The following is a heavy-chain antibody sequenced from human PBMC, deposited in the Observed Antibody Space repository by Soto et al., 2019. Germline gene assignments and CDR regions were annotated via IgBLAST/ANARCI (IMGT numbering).Heavy chain of an antibody. CDR1: GGTFSSYA. J-gene: IGHJ6*02. D-gene: IGHD1-7*01. Sequence: SVKVSCKASGGTFSSYAISWVRQAPGQGLEWMGGIIPIFGTANYAQKFQGRVTITADESTSTAYMELSSLRSEDTAVYYCAKDNWNYVYYYYGMDVWGQGTTVTVSS. CDR2: IIPIFGTA. V-gene: IGHV1-69*13. CDR3: AKDNWNYVYYYYGMDV.